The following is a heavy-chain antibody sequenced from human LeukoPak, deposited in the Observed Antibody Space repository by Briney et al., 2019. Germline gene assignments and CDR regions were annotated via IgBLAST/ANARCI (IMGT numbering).Heavy chain of an antibody. J-gene: IGHJ4*02. CDR2: MNPNSGNT. V-gene: IGHV1-8*03. D-gene: IGHD3-10*01. CDR3: ARGDQFNYGSGSDYFDY. Sequence: ASVKVSCKASGYTFTSYDINWVRQATGQGLEWMGWMNPNSGNTGYAQKFQGRVTITRNTSISTAYKELSSLRSEDTAVYYCARGDQFNYGSGSDYFDYWGQGTLVTVSS. CDR1: GYTFTSYD.